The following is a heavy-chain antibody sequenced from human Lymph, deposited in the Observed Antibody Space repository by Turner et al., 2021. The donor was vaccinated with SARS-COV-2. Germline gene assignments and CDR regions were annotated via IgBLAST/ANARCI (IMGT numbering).Heavy chain of an antibody. Sequence: QVQLVESGGGVVQPGMSLRNSCAASGCTFSSYGMHWVRQAPGKGREWVAVIWYDGSNKFYADAVKGRFTISRDNSKNTLYLQMNSLRAEDTAVYYCARALSAAGTDGVDVWGQGTTVTVSS. V-gene: IGHV3-33*01. J-gene: IGHJ6*02. CDR1: GCTFSSYG. CDR2: IWYDGSNK. D-gene: IGHD6-13*01. CDR3: ARALSAAGTDGVDV.